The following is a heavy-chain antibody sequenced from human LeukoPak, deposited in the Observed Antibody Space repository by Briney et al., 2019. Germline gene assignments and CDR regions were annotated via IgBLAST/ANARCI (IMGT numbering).Heavy chain of an antibody. CDR1: GYTFTCYY. J-gene: IGHJ4*02. D-gene: IGHD3-22*01. Sequence: GASVKVSCKASGYTFTCYYMHWVRQAPGQGLEWMGRINPNSGGTNYAQKFQGRVTMTRDTSISTAYMELSRLRSDDTAVYYCARGLTYTYYYDSRYSGFDYWGQGTLVTVSS. CDR2: INPNSGGT. V-gene: IGHV1-2*06. CDR3: ARGLTYTYYYDSRYSGFDY.